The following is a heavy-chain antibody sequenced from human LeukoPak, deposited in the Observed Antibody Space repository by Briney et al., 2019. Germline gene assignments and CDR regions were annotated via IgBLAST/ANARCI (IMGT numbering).Heavy chain of an antibody. Sequence: PSETLSLTCAVYGGSFSDYSWSWIRQPPGKGLEWIGEINHSGSTNYNPSLKSRVTISVDTSKNQFSLRLSSVTAADTAVYYCARDSSIAARSYYYYYMDVWGKGTTVTVSS. J-gene: IGHJ6*03. CDR3: ARDSSIAARSYYYYYMDV. CDR2: INHSGST. CDR1: GGSFSDYS. D-gene: IGHD6-6*01. V-gene: IGHV4-34*01.